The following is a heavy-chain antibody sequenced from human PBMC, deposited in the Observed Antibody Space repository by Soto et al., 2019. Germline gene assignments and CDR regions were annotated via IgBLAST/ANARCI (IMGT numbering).Heavy chain of an antibody. J-gene: IGHJ5*02. CDR2: INPNSGAT. V-gene: IGHV1-2*02. CDR3: ARGGGTILAPLP. D-gene: IGHD3-3*01. Sequence: VKVSCKASGYTFTGYFMHWVRQAPGQGLEWMGWINPNSGATKYAQKFQGRVTLSRDTSISTAYMELSGLRSDDTAVYYCARGGGTILAPLPWGQGTLVTVPS. CDR1: GYTFTGYF.